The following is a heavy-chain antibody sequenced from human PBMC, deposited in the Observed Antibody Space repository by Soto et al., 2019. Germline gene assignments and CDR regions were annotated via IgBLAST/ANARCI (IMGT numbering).Heavy chain of an antibody. CDR3: ARGGLLRWFDP. J-gene: IGHJ5*02. V-gene: IGHV4-34*01. D-gene: IGHD2-15*01. Sequence: TSETLSLTCAVYGGSFSGYYWSWIRQPPGKGLEWIGEINHSGSTNYNPSLKSRVTISVDTSKNQFSLKLSSVTAADTAVYYCARGGLLRWFDPWGQGTLVTVSS. CDR1: GGSFSGYY. CDR2: INHSGST.